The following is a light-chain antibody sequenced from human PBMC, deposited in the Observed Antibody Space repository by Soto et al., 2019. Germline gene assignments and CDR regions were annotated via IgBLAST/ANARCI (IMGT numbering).Light chain of an antibody. CDR2: SSS. V-gene: IGLV1-47*01. CDR1: NSNIGRNH. CDR3: ATWDDSLNWV. J-gene: IGLJ3*02. Sequence: QSVLTQPTSASGTPGQRVTVSCSGSNSNIGRNHVYWYQQLPGTAPKLLIYSSSERPSGVPDRFSGSKSGTSASLAISGLRSDDEADYYCATWDDSLNWVFGGGTKVTVL.